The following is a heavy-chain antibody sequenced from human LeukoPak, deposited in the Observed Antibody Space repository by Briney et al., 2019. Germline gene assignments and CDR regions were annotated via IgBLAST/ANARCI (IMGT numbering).Heavy chain of an antibody. V-gene: IGHV4-4*07. CDR1: GGSISSNY. D-gene: IGHD6-19*01. Sequence: PSETLSLTCIVSGGSISSNYWSWIRQPAGKGLEWIGRTYVSGATNYNPSLKSRVIMSVHTSKNHFSLRLTSVTAADTAVYYCAREAHNSGGFDYWGQGTLVTVSS. J-gene: IGHJ4*02. CDR3: AREAHNSGGFDY. CDR2: TYVSGAT.